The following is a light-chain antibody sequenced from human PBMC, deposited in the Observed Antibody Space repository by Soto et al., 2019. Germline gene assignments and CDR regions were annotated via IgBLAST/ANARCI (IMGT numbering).Light chain of an antibody. J-gene: IGKJ1*01. CDR3: QQCGRSPPT. CDR1: QSISSSSF. CDR2: GAS. V-gene: IGKV3-20*01. Sequence: EIVLTQSPGTLSLSPGERATLSCRASQSISSSSFLAWYQQKPGQAPRLLIYGASSRATDIPDRFSGSGSGTDFHLTISRLEPEDFAVYYCQQCGRSPPTFGQGNKVEVK.